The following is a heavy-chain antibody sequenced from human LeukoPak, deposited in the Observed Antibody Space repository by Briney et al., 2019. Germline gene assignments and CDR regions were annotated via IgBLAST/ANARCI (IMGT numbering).Heavy chain of an antibody. CDR1: GFTFSGYY. J-gene: IGHJ6*03. CDR3: ARRYYYYYYMDV. CDR2: ISSSGSTI. V-gene: IGHV3-11*01. Sequence: GGSLRLSCAASGFTFSGYYMSWIRQAPGKGLEWVSYISSSGSTIYYADSVKGRFTISRDNAKNSLYLQMNSLRAEDTAVYYCARRYYYYYYMDVWGKGTTVTVSS.